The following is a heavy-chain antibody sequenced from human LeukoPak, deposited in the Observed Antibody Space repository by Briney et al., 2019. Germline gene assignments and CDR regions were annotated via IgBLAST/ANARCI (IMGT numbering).Heavy chain of an antibody. CDR3: AKDIVAAAGIGFDY. CDR2: ISWNSGSI. Sequence: GGSLRLSCAASGFAFDDYAMHWVRQAPGKGLEWISGISWNSGSIGYADSVKGRFTISRDNAKNSLYLQMNSLRAEDTAFYYCAKDIVAAAGIGFDYWGQGTLVTVSS. CDR1: GFAFDDYA. J-gene: IGHJ4*02. V-gene: IGHV3-9*01. D-gene: IGHD6-13*01.